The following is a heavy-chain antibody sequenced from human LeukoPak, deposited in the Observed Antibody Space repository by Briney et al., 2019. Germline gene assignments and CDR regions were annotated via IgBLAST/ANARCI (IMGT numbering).Heavy chain of an antibody. D-gene: IGHD3-22*01. Sequence: GGSLRLSCAASGFTFSDYYMSWIRQAPGKGLEWVSYISSSSSYTNYADSVKGRFTISRDDAKNSLCLQRNSLRAEDTAVYYCARGGGYYDSSGYLLNWFDPWGQGTLVTVSS. CDR3: ARGGGYYDSSGYLLNWFDP. CDR2: ISSSSSYT. V-gene: IGHV3-11*06. J-gene: IGHJ5*02. CDR1: GFTFSDYY.